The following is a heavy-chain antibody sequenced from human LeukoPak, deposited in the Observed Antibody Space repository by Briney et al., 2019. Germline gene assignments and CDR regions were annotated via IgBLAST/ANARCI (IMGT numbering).Heavy chain of an antibody. CDR1: GFTFSSYS. Sequence: GGSLRLSCAASGFTFSSYSMNWVRRAPGKGLEWVSSISSSSSYIYYADSVKGRFTISRDNAKNSLYLQMNSLRAEDTAVYYCAIDQKFQALHYWGQGTLVTVSS. J-gene: IGHJ4*02. CDR2: ISSSSSYI. V-gene: IGHV3-21*01. CDR3: AIDQKFQALHY.